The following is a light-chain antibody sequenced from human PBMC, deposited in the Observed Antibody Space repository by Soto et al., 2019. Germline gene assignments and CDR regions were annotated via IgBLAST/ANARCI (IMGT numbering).Light chain of an antibody. CDR3: QQYGSSGT. Sequence: EIVMTQSPATPSVSPGERATLSCRASQSVSNNYLAWYQQKPGQAPRLLIYGASNRATGIPDRSSGSGSGTDFTLTISRLEPEDFAVYYCQQYGSSGTFGQGTKVDIK. V-gene: IGKV3-20*01. CDR1: QSVSNNY. CDR2: GAS. J-gene: IGKJ1*01.